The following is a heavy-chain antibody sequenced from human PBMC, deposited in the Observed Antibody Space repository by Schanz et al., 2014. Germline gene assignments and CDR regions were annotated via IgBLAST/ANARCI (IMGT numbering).Heavy chain of an antibody. D-gene: IGHD6-13*01. Sequence: QVQLVQSGTEVKKPGSSVKVSCTASGGTFSSYTISWIRQAPGQGLEWMGRIIPVLAIADYAQKFQGRVTITADKSSDTAYMELSSLRSEDTAVYYCASSGAGYSSSWDFDYWGQGTLVTVSS. V-gene: IGHV1-69*09. CDR1: GGTFSSYT. J-gene: IGHJ4*02. CDR3: ASSGAGYSSSWDFDY. CDR2: IIPVLAIA.